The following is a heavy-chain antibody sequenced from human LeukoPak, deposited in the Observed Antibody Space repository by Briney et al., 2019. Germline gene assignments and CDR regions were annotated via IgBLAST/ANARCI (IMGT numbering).Heavy chain of an antibody. CDR2: INHCGST. J-gene: IGHJ5*02. D-gene: IGHD6-19*01. V-gene: IGHV4-34*01. CDR3: ARGHRYSSGWHRKRSGWFDP. Sequence: SQTLSLTCAVYGGSFSGYYWSWIRQPPGKGLEWSREINHCGSTNYTTSLKSRVTISVDTSKHQFSLKLSSVTAADTAVYYCARGHRYSSGWHRKRSGWFDPWGQGTLVTVSS. CDR1: GGSFSGYY.